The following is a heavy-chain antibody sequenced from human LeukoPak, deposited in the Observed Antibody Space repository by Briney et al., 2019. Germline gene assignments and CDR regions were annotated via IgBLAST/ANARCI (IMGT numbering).Heavy chain of an antibody. Sequence: SETLSLTCTVSGGSISSYYWSWIRQPPGKGLEWIGYIYYSGSTNYNPSLKSRVTMSVDTSKNQFSLKLSSVTAADTAVYYCARGVYSYGYFDYWGQGTLVTVSS. V-gene: IGHV4-59*01. CDR3: ARGVYSYGYFDY. CDR2: IYYSGST. CDR1: GGSISSYY. J-gene: IGHJ4*02. D-gene: IGHD5-18*01.